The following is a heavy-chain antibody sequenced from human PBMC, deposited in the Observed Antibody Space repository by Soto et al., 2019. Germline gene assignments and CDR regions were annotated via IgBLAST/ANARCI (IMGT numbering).Heavy chain of an antibody. Sequence: EVQMLESGGGLVQPGGSLRLSCAASGFTFRSYAMSWVRQAPGKGLDWVSAISGSDGSTYYADSVKGRFTISRDDSRNTLHLQMNSLRAEDTAIYYWAKGPGMYSDFDYWGQGTLVTVSS. CDR1: GFTFRSYA. CDR2: ISGSDGST. D-gene: IGHD2-8*01. CDR3: AKGPGMYSDFDY. J-gene: IGHJ4*02. V-gene: IGHV3-23*01.